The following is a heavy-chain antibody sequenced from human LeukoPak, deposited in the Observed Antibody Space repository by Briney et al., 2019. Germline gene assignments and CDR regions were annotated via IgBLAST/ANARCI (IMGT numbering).Heavy chain of an antibody. CDR2: IIPIFGTA. CDR3: AREVSVYRGDAFDI. CDR1: GGTFSSYA. J-gene: IGHJ3*02. Sequence: ASVKVSCKASGGTFSSYAISWVRQAPGRGLEWMGGIIPIFGTANYAQKFQGRVTITTDESTSTAYMELSSLRSEDTAVYYCAREVSVYRGDAFDIWGQGTMVTVSS. V-gene: IGHV1-69*05. D-gene: IGHD2-2*02.